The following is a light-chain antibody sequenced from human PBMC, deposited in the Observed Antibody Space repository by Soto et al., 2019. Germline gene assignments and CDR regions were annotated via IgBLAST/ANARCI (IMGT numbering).Light chain of an antibody. V-gene: IGKV3-20*01. CDR1: QSVSRTS. J-gene: IGKJ2*01. Sequence: VLTQSPGILSLSPGERATLSCRASQSVSRTSLAWYQQKPGLAPRLVIYDASSRATGIPDRFSGSGSGTDFTLTISRLEPEDFAVYYCQQYGSSPPYTFGQGTKLEI. CDR2: DAS. CDR3: QQYGSSPPYT.